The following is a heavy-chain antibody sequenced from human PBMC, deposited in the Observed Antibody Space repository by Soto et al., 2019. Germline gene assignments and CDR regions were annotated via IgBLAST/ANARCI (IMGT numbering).Heavy chain of an antibody. V-gene: IGHV4-59*08. CDR3: ARRWGSIAARPDWFDP. Sequence: SSETLSLTCTVSGGSISSYYWSWIRQPPGKGLEWIGYIYYSGSTNYNPSLKSRVTISVDTSKNQFSLKLSSVTAADTAVYYCARRWGSIAARPDWFDPWGQGTLVTVSS. D-gene: IGHD6-6*01. CDR2: IYYSGST. CDR1: GGSISSYY. J-gene: IGHJ5*02.